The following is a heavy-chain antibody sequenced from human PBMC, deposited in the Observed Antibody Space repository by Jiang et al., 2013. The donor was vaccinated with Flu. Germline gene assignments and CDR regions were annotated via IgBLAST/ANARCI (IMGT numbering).Heavy chain of an antibody. CDR3: ARDEAYGDYIYYYGMDV. Sequence: SELKSPGASVKLSCKASGYTFTNYAIQWVRQAPGQGLEWMGWINTITGNPTYAQGFTGRFVFSLDTSVSTAYLQISSLKAEDTAVYYCARDEAYGDYIYYYGMDVWGQGTTVTVSS. CDR2: INTITGNP. D-gene: IGHD4-17*01. V-gene: IGHV7-4-1*02. J-gene: IGHJ6*02. CDR1: GYTFTNYA.